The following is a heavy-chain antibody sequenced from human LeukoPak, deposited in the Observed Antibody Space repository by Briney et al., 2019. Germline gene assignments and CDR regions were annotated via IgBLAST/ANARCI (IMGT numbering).Heavy chain of an antibody. CDR1: GFTFSSYS. Sequence: GGSLRLSCAASGFTFSSYSMNWVRQAPGKGLEWVSYISSSSSTIYYADSVKSRFTISRDNAKNSLYLQMNSLRAEDTAVYYCARIVGATDDAFDIWGQGTMVTVSS. D-gene: IGHD1-26*01. CDR2: ISSSSSTI. V-gene: IGHV3-48*01. J-gene: IGHJ3*02. CDR3: ARIVGATDDAFDI.